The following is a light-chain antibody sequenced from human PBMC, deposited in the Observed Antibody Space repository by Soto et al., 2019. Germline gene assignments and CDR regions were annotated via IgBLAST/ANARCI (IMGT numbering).Light chain of an antibody. V-gene: IGKV4-1*01. CDR3: QQYYSSPLA. CDR2: WAS. Sequence: DIVMTQSPDSLAVSLGERATINCKSSQSVLYSSNNINYLAWYQQKPGQPPKLLIYWASTRESGVPDRFSGSGSVTDYTLTINSLQAEDVAVYYCQQYYSSPLAFGGGTKVEIK. CDR1: QSVLYSSNNINY. J-gene: IGKJ4*01.